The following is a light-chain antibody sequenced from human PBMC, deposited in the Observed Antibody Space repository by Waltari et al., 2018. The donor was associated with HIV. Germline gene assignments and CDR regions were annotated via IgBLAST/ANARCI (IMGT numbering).Light chain of an antibody. CDR1: QRISSY. CDR2: DAS. CDR3: QQSDSIPPG. J-gene: IGKJ5*01. V-gene: IGKV1-39*01. Sequence: DIQMTQSPSSLSASVGDRVSITCRASQRISSYLNWYQQKSGKAPNLLIYDASTLQSGVPSRFSGGGSRTDFTRTISSLQPEDFAIYYCQQSDSIPPGFGQGTRLEIE.